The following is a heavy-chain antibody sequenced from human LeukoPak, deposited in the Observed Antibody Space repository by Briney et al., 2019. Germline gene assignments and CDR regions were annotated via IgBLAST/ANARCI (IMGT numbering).Heavy chain of an antibody. D-gene: IGHD4-17*01. Sequence: GGSLRLSCAASGFTFSSYGIHWVRQAPGKGLKWVAVISYDGSQKYHADSVKGRFTISRDNSKNTLSLQMNSLRAEDTAVYYCARGSYGDLNWGQGTLVTVSS. CDR2: ISYDGSQK. J-gene: IGHJ4*02. V-gene: IGHV3-30*03. CDR1: GFTFSSYG. CDR3: ARGSYGDLN.